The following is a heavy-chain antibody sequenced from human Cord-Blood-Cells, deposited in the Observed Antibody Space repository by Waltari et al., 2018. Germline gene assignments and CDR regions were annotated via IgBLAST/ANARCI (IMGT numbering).Heavy chain of an antibody. Sequence: QVQLVQYGAEVKKPGASVKVSCKASGYTFTSYDTNWVRQATGQGLEGMGWINSKQGNIGYAQKVQDGVTITRNTAIRAAYMELRRLRSEETAVYYCARGGSSSWYWFDPWGQGTLVTVSS. CDR1: GYTFTSYD. D-gene: IGHD6-13*01. V-gene: IGHV1-8*03. CDR2: INSKQGNI. CDR3: ARGGSSSWYWFDP. J-gene: IGHJ5*02.